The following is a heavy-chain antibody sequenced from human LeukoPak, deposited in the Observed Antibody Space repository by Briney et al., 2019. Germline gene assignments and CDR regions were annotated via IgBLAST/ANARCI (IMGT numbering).Heavy chain of an antibody. J-gene: IGHJ4*02. CDR2: IYYSGST. D-gene: IGHD3-10*01. CDR1: GGSISSYY. V-gene: IGHV4-59*01. Sequence: SETPSLTCTVSGGSISSYYWSWIRQPPGKGLEWIGYIYYSGSTNYNPSLKSRVTISVDTSKNQFSLELSSVTAADTAVYYCARVMVRGVIVTFDYWGQGTLVTVSS. CDR3: ARVMVRGVIVTFDY.